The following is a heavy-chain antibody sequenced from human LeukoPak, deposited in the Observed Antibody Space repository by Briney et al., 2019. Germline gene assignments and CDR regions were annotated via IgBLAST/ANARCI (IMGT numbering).Heavy chain of an antibody. Sequence: SETLSLTCAGYGGSFSGYYWSWIRQPPGKGLEWIREINHSGSTNYNPSLKSRVTISVDTSKNQFSLKLSSVTAADTAVYYCARDFSSSAGMVWFDPWGQGTLVTVSS. CDR2: INHSGST. CDR1: GGSFSGYY. J-gene: IGHJ5*02. V-gene: IGHV4-34*01. CDR3: ARDFSSSAGMVWFDP. D-gene: IGHD6-6*01.